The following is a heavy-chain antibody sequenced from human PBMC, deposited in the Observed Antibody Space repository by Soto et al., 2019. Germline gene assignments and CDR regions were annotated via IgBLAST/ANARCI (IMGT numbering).Heavy chain of an antibody. CDR1: GGSISSGGYY. J-gene: IGHJ4*02. Sequence: QVQLQESGPGLVKPSQTLSLTCTVSGGSISSGGYYWSWIRQHPGKGLEWIGYIFYSGSTYYNPSLKSRVTISVDTSKNQFSLKLSSVTAADTAVYYCARYCSGGSCYSSPFDSWGQGTLVTVSS. D-gene: IGHD2-15*01. CDR2: IFYSGST. CDR3: ARYCSGGSCYSSPFDS. V-gene: IGHV4-31*03.